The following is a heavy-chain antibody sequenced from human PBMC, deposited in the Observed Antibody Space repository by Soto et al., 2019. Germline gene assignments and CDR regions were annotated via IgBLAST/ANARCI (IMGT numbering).Heavy chain of an antibody. J-gene: IGHJ6*02. CDR3: ARTLAYYDFWSGYYHYYYYGMDV. CDR2: TYYRSKWYN. V-gene: IGHV6-1*01. D-gene: IGHD3-3*01. Sequence: PSQNLSLTCAISGDSVSSNSAAWNWIRQSPSRGLEWLGRTYYRSKWYNDYAVSVKSRITINPDTSKNQFSLQLNSVTPEDTAVYYCARTLAYYDFWSGYYHYYYYGMDVWGQGTTVTVSS. CDR1: GDSVSSNSAA.